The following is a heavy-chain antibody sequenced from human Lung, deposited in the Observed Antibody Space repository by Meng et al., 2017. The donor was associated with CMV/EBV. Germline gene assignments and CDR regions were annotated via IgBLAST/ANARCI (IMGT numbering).Heavy chain of an antibody. CDR1: GFTFSSYW. Sequence: ESXKISCAASGFTFSSYWMGWVRQAPGKGLEWVANINQDGSGKYYVDSVEGRLTISRDNAKDSLYLQMNALRAEDTAVYYCARRPWGLDVWGQGTPVTVSS. J-gene: IGHJ6*02. CDR2: INQDGSGK. CDR3: ARRPWGLDV. V-gene: IGHV3-7*01.